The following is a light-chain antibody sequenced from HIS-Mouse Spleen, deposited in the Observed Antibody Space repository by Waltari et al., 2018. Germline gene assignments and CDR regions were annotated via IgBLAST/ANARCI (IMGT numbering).Light chain of an antibody. CDR3: SSYAGSNNYV. Sequence: QSALTQPPSASGSPGQSVTISCTGTSSDVGGYHSVLWYQPHPGKAPKLMIYEVSKRPSGVPDRFSGSKSGNTASLTVSGLQAEDEADYYCSSYAGSNNYVFGTGTKVTVL. CDR1: SSDVGGYHS. CDR2: EVS. V-gene: IGLV2-8*01. J-gene: IGLJ1*01.